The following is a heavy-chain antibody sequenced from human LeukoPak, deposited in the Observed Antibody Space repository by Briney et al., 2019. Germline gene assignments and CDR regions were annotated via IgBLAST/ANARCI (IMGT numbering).Heavy chain of an antibody. CDR1: GYTFTSYY. V-gene: IGHV1-46*01. CDR2: INPSGGST. J-gene: IGHJ4*02. Sequence: ASVKVSCKASGYTFTSYYMHWVRQAPGQGLEWMGIINPSGGSTSYAQKFQGRVTMTRDMSTSTVYMELSSLRSEDTAVYYCARRSYNYPHYDNWGQGTLVTVSS. D-gene: IGHD5-24*01. CDR3: ARRSYNYPHYDN.